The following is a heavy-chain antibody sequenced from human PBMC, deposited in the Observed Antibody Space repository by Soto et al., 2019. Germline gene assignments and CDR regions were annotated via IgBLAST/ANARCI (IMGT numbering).Heavy chain of an antibody. CDR2: ISYDGRNK. V-gene: IGHV3-30-3*01. CDR1: GFTFSSYA. J-gene: IGHJ6*02. Sequence: QPGGSLRLSCAASGFTFSSYAMHWVRQAPGKGLEWVAVISYDGRNKYYADSVKGRFTISRDNSKNTLYLQMNSLRAEDTAVYYCARDMGSGWLYAAQYYYYGMDVWGQGTTVTVSS. CDR3: ARDMGSGWLYAAQYYYYGMDV. D-gene: IGHD6-19*01.